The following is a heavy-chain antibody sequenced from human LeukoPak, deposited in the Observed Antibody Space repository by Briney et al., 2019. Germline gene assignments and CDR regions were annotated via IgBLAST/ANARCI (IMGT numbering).Heavy chain of an antibody. Sequence: ASVKVSCKASGYTFTSYDINWVRQATGQGLEWMGWMNPNSGNTGYAQNFQGRVTMTRDTSTSAVYMEVSSLRSEDTAVYYCARGGSLAVAPHQYYFDYWGQGTLVTVSS. CDR2: MNPNSGNT. J-gene: IGHJ4*02. CDR3: ARGGSLAVAPHQYYFDY. CDR1: GYTFTSYD. D-gene: IGHD6-19*01. V-gene: IGHV1-8*01.